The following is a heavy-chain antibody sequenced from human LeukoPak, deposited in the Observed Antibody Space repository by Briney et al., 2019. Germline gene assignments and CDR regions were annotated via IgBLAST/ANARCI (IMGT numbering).Heavy chain of an antibody. J-gene: IGHJ4*02. Sequence: GGSLRLSCAASGFTFSSYSMNWVRQAPGKGLEWVSSISSSSSYIYYADSVKGRFTISRDNAKNSLYLQMNGLRAEDTAVYYCARDPSSRTERRPYYWGRGTLVTVSS. CDR3: ARDPSSRTERRPYY. CDR1: GFTFSSYS. CDR2: ISSSSSYI. V-gene: IGHV3-21*01. D-gene: IGHD1-1*01.